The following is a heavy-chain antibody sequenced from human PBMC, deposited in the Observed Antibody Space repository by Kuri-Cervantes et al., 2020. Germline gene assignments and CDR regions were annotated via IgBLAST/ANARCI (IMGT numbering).Heavy chain of an antibody. CDR2: INPNSGGT. Sequence: ASVKVSCKASGYTFTGYYMHWVRQAPGQGLEWMGWINPNSGGTNYAQNFQGRVTMTRDTSISTAYMELSRLRSDDTAVYYCATHVRGIGWSGGPYWDFWGQGTLVTVSS. CDR3: ATHVRGIGWSGGPYWDF. D-gene: IGHD6-19*01. CDR1: GYTFTGYY. J-gene: IGHJ4*02. V-gene: IGHV1-2*02.